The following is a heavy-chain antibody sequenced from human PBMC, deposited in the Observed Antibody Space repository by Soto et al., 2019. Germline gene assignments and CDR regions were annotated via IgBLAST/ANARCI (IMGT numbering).Heavy chain of an antibody. D-gene: IGHD2-21*02. CDR2: INYSGST. CDR3: ARHGYCGGDCYLLYYYYGLDV. CDR1: GGPISTGSHY. J-gene: IGHJ6*02. V-gene: IGHV4-39*01. Sequence: SETLSLTCTVSGGPISTGSHYWGWIRQPPGKGLEWIGSINYSGSTYSNPSLQSRLTISVDTSKNEFSLRLSSVTAADTAVYYCARHGYCGGDCYLLYYYYGLDVWGQGTTVTVS.